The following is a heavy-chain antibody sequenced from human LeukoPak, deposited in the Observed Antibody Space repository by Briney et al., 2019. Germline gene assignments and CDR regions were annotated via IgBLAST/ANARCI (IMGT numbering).Heavy chain of an antibody. CDR1: GFTFTGYA. D-gene: IGHD3-10*02. Sequence: PGGSLRLSCAASGFTFTGYAMHWVRQAPGKGLEWVAVISHDGNHKHFADSVKGRFTISRDSSKNTMYLQMNSLRVEDTAVYYCAKASAVRGYYYYGMDVWGQGTTVTVSS. J-gene: IGHJ6*02. CDR3: AKASAVRGYYYYGMDV. V-gene: IGHV3-30-3*01. CDR2: ISHDGNHK.